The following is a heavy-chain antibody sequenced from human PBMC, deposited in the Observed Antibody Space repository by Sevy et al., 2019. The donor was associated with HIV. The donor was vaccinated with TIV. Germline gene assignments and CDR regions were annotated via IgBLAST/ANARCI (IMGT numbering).Heavy chain of an antibody. J-gene: IGHJ3*02. CDR1: GFIFSNYP. CDR2: ISAGGTTT. Sequence: GGSLRLSCAASGFIFSNYPMSWVRHSPGKGLEWVSDISAGGTTTYYADSVKGRFTVSRDNSKNTLYLHMNSLRAEDTALYYCVKGVYDFWSGRSDILDIWGPGTTVTVSS. D-gene: IGHD3-3*01. CDR3: VKGVYDFWSGRSDILDI. V-gene: IGHV3-23*01.